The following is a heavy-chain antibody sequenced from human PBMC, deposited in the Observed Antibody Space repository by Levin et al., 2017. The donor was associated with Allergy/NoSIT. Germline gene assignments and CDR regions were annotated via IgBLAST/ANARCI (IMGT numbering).Heavy chain of an antibody. V-gene: IGHV5-51*01. Sequence: PGGSLRLSCKASGYSFANYWIGWVRQMPGKGLEWLGIIYPGGSDTRYNPSFEGQVTISADKSISTAYLQWSSLKTSDTAFYYCARGVGVTGTVDYFDYWAREPWSPSPQ. CDR1: GYSFANYW. D-gene: IGHD1/OR15-1a*01. J-gene: IGHJ4*02. CDR3: ARGVGVTGTVDYFDY. CDR2: IYPGGSDT.